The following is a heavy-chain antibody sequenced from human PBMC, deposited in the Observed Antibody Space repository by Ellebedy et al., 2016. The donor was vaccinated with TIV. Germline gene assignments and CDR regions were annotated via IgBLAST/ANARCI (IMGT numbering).Heavy chain of an antibody. CDR2: INPNSGGT. Sequence: AASVKVSCKASGYTFTGYYMHWVRQAPGQGLEWMGWINPNSGGTNYAQKFQGRVTMTRDTSISTAYMELSRLRSDDTAVYYCARDLTSRYCSGGSCYLHEYYYGMDVWGQGTTVTVSS. J-gene: IGHJ6*02. D-gene: IGHD2-15*01. CDR1: GYTFTGYY. V-gene: IGHV1-2*02. CDR3: ARDLTSRYCSGGSCYLHEYYYGMDV.